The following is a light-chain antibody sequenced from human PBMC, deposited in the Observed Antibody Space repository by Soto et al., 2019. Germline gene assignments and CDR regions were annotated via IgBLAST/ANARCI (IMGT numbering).Light chain of an antibody. V-gene: IGLV2-14*01. Sequence: QSVLTQPASVSGSPGQSITTSCTVTSGDIVSYNLVSFYQQHPVKAPXLIFYEVTDRPSGVSNRFSGSKSGNTASLTVSGLQAEDEADYYCSSYAGNNIYVFGAGTKVTVL. CDR1: SGDIVSYNL. CDR3: SSYAGNNIYV. CDR2: EVT. J-gene: IGLJ1*01.